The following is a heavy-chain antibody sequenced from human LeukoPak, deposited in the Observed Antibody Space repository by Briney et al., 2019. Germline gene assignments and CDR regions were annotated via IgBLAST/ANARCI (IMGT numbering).Heavy chain of an antibody. J-gene: IGHJ4*02. D-gene: IGHD6-6*01. CDR1: GGSISSYY. CDR3: ASHSSSSGGDYFDY. Sequence: PSETLSLTCTVSGGSISSYYWSWIRQPPGKGLEWVGYIYYSGSTNYNPSLKSRVTISVDTSKNQFSLKLSSVTAADTAVYYCASHSSSSGGDYFDYWGQGTLVTVSS. V-gene: IGHV4-59*01. CDR2: IYYSGST.